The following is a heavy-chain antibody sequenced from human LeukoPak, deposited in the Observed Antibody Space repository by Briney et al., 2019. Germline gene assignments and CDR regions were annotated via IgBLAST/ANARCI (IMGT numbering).Heavy chain of an antibody. CDR1: GASININNW. D-gene: IGHD4-17*01. Sequence: SGTLSLTRAVSGASININNWWNWVRQPPGKGLEWIGEIYHSGSTNYNPSLKSRVTISVDKSKNQFSLKLSSVTAADTAVYYCAREMTAVTAFDYWGQGTLVTVSS. V-gene: IGHV4-4*02. J-gene: IGHJ4*02. CDR3: AREMTAVTAFDY. CDR2: IYHSGST.